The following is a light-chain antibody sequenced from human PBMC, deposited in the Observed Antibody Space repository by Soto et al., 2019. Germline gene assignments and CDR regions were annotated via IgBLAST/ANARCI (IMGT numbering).Light chain of an antibody. CDR1: QSFXID. CDR2: GES. V-gene: IGKV3-15*01. Sequence: VMTQWPAALSVSPGERATLSCRASQSFXIDFGWYQPKPGQAPRVRSXGESTRANGFPARFSGSGSGTEFTLTISSLKSEDFAVYYCQQYNNWPPITFGQGTRLDIK. CDR3: QQYNNWPPIT. J-gene: IGKJ5*01.